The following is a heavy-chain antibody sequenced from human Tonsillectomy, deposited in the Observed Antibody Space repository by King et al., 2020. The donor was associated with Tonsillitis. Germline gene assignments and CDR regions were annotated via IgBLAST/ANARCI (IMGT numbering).Heavy chain of an antibody. V-gene: IGHV4-59*01. Sequence: VQLQESGPGLVKPSETLSLTCTVSGGSISSYYWSWIRQPPGKGLEWIGHIYYTGSTNYNPSLKSRVTISVDTSKNQFSLKLSSVTAADTAVYYCARVVGWLYGMDVWGQGTTVTVSS. CDR1: GGSISSYY. D-gene: IGHD5-24*01. J-gene: IGHJ6*02. CDR2: IYYTGST. CDR3: ARVVGWLYGMDV.